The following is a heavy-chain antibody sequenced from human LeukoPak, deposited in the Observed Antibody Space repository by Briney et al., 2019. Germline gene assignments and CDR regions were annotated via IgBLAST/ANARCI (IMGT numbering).Heavy chain of an antibody. CDR3: ARVYGSGSYYYYYYGMDV. V-gene: IGHV4-34*01. D-gene: IGHD3-10*01. Sequence: SETLSLTCAVYGGSFSGYYRSWIRQPPGKGLEWIGEINHSGSTNYNPSLKSRVTISVDTSKNQFSLKLSSVTAADTAVYYCARVYGSGSYYYYYYGMDVWGKGTTVTVSS. CDR2: INHSGST. J-gene: IGHJ6*04. CDR1: GGSFSGYY.